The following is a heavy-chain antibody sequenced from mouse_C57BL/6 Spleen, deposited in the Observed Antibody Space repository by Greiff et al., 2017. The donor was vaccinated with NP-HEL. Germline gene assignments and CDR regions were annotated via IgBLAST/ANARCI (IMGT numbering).Heavy chain of an antibody. CDR1: GFNIKDYY. J-gene: IGHJ1*03. CDR2: IDPEDGET. V-gene: IGHV14-2*01. CDR3: ARWLLRGWYFDV. D-gene: IGHD2-3*01. Sequence: VHVKQSGAELVKPGASVKLSCTASGFNIKDYYMHWVKQRTEQGLEWIGRIDPEDGETKYAPKFQGKATITADTSSNTAYLQLSSLTSEDTAVYYCARWLLRGWYFDVWGTGTTVTVSS.